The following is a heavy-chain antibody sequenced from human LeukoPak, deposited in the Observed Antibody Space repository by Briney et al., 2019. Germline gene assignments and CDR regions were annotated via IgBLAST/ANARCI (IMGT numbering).Heavy chain of an antibody. CDR3: ARDGYSYGSWAFDI. D-gene: IGHD5-18*01. V-gene: IGHV4-31*03. Sequence: SETLSLTCTVPGGSISSGGYYWSWIRQHPGKGLEWIGYIYYSGSTYYNPSLKSRVTISVDTSKNQFSLKLSSVTAADTAVYYCARDGYSYGSWAFDIWGQGTMVTVSS. J-gene: IGHJ3*02. CDR2: IYYSGST. CDR1: GGSISSGGYY.